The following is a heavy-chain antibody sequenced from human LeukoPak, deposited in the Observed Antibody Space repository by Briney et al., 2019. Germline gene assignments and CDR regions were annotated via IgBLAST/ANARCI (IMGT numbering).Heavy chain of an antibody. CDR2: INSDGSST. V-gene: IGHV3-74*01. D-gene: IGHD4-17*01. CDR3: AKVGDYYGDYVRFDD. CDR1: GFTFSSYW. Sequence: GGSLRLSCAASGFTFSSYWMHWVRHAPGKGLVWVSRINSDGSSTSYADSVKGRFTISRDNAKNTLYLQMNSLRAEDTAVYYCAKVGDYYGDYVRFDDWGQGTLVTVSS. J-gene: IGHJ4*02.